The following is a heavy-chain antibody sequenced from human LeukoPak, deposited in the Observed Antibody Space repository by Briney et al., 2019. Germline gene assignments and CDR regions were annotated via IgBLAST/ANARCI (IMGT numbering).Heavy chain of an antibody. CDR3: AKAAAMAPYYYYNNMDV. CDR2: IWYDGSNK. D-gene: IGHD5-18*01. Sequence: GGSLRLSCAASGFTFSSYGMHWVRKAPAKGLEWVAVIWYDGSNKYYADSVKGRFTISRDNSKNTLYLQMNTLSADDTAVYYCAKAAAMAPYYYYNNMDVWGKGTTVTVSS. J-gene: IGHJ6*03. V-gene: IGHV3-33*06. CDR1: GFTFSSYG.